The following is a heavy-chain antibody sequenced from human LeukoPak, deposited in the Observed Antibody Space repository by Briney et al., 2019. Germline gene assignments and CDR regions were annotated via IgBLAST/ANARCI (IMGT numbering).Heavy chain of an antibody. V-gene: IGHV1-18*01. Sequence: ASVKVSCKTSGYIFGHNGISWVRQAPGQGPEWMGWISAYNGNTNYAQKLQGRVTMTTDTSTSTAYMELRSLRSDDTAVYYCARDLGGYYDSSGYLGSDYWGQGTLVTVSS. J-gene: IGHJ4*02. CDR1: GYIFGHNG. CDR2: ISAYNGNT. CDR3: ARDLGGYYDSSGYLGSDY. D-gene: IGHD3-22*01.